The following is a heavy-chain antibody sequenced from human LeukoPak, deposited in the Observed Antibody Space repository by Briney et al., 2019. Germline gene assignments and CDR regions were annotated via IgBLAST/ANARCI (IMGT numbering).Heavy chain of an antibody. D-gene: IGHD6-19*01. CDR1: GLPLSKYW. J-gene: IGHJ4*02. CDR2: INTDGTVT. V-gene: IGHV3-74*01. CDR3: ATKQWLAPPPDS. Sequence: GGSLRLPCAASGLPLSKYWMLWVRHAPGKGLESVSRINTDGTVTTYADSVKGRFTVSRDNADNTMFLQMNSVRDEDTAVYYCATKQWLAPPPDSWGQGTPVTVSS.